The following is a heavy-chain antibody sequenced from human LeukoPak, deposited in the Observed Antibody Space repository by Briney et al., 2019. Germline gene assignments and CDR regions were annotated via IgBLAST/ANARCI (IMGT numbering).Heavy chain of an antibody. V-gene: IGHV4-61*02. CDR2: IYTSGST. CDR1: GGSISSGSYY. J-gene: IGHJ4*02. Sequence: SQTLSLTCTVSGGSISSGSYYWSWIRQPAGKGLEWIGRIYTSGSTNYNPSLKSRVTISVDTSKNQFSLKLSSVTAAGTAVYYCARDPFVRGVWLELPNWGQGTLVTVSP. CDR3: ARDPFVRGVWLELPN. D-gene: IGHD3-10*02.